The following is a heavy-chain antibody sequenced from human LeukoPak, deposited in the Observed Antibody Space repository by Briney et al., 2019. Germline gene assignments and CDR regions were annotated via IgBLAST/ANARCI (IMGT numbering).Heavy chain of an antibody. D-gene: IGHD3-10*01. J-gene: IGHJ4*02. CDR2: IYPGDSDT. CDR3: SRHENSYGSGGYYDS. CDR1: GYTFTTYW. V-gene: IGHV5-51*01. Sequence: GESLNISCKASGYTFTTYWIAWVRQMPGKGLEWMGRIYPGDSDTRYSPSFQGQVTISADESITTAYLQWSSLEASDTAIYYCSRHENSYGSGGYYDSWGQGTLVTVSS.